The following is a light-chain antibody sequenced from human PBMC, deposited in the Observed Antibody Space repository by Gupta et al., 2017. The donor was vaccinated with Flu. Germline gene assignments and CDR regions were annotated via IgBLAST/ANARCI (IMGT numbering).Light chain of an antibody. CDR2: AVC. CDR1: IIVVGGYNH. Sequence: ITISSTVSIIVVGGYNHLSPFLHGVRKSPNPMFIAVCTGLTGVADRFSGSKSGNSASLTISGLQSEDEADYYCASWTNTITLHVFGGGTKLTVL. J-gene: IGLJ2*01. CDR3: ASWTNTITLHV. V-gene: IGLV2-14*01.